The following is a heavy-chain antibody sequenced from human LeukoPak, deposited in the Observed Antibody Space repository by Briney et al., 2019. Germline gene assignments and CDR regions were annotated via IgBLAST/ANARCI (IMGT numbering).Heavy chain of an antibody. CDR1: GGSMSYY. CDR3: ARDQLFGSGGSWYVY. J-gene: IGHJ4*02. D-gene: IGHD6-13*01. CDR2: IYYSGNT. Sequence: SETLSLTCTVSGGSMSYYWSWIRQPPGKGLEWIGFIYYSGNTNYNPSLKSRVTLSVDPSKNQFSLKVTSVTAADTAVYYCARDQLFGSGGSWYVYWGQGTLVTVSS. V-gene: IGHV4-59*01.